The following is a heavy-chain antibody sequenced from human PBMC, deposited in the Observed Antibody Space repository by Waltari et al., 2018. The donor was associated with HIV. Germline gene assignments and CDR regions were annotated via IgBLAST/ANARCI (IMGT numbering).Heavy chain of an antibody. J-gene: IGHJ4*02. Sequence: DVQLVESGGGLVQPGGSLRLSCGASGFIFDSYWVFWVRQAPGEGLVWVELMKTDGTITTYADSVKGRFVISRDNAKNTLFLQMNSLRVEDTAVYYCTRTLQDLYFFDEWGQGTLVTVSS. D-gene: IGHD1-1*01. CDR3: TRTLQDLYFFDE. V-gene: IGHV3-74*01. CDR1: GFIFDSYW. CDR2: MKTDGTIT.